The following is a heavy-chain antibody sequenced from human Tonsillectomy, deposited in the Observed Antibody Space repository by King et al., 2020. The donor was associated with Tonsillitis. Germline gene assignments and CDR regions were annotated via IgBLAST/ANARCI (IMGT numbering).Heavy chain of an antibody. J-gene: IGHJ2*01. V-gene: IGHV3-21*01. CDR3: ERLVFIRPGNWYFDL. CDR1: GFSFSSYA. CDR2: INTKSDYI. Sequence: VQLVESGGGLAKPGGSLRLSCAASGFSFSSYAMIWVRQAPGQGLEWVSSINTKSDYIYYIESVKGRFTISRDNSKSSLYLQMNSLGAEDVAIYYCERLVFIRPGNWYFDLWRRGTLVTVSS. D-gene: IGHD2-8*01.